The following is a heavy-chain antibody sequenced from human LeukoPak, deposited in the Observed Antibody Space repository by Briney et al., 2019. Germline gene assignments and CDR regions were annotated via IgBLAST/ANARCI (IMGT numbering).Heavy chain of an antibody. CDR3: ARVAFGLYVMDV. J-gene: IGHJ6*02. CDR1: GFTFSTYS. D-gene: IGHD3/OR15-3a*01. CDR2: ISSDSNYI. V-gene: IGHV3-21*01. Sequence: GSLRLSCAASGFTFSTYSMNWVRQAPGEGLEWVSSISSDSNYIYYADSLKGRFTISRDNAKNSLYLQMISLRAEDTAVYYCARVAFGLYVMDVWGQGTTVTVSS.